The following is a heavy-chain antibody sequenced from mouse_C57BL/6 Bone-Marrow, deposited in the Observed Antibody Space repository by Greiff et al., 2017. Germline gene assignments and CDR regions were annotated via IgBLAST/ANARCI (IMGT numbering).Heavy chain of an antibody. D-gene: IGHD5-1*01. J-gene: IGHJ4*01. CDR3: AATYRVPMDY. CDR1: GYTFTSYW. V-gene: IGHV1-64*01. Sequence: VQLQQPGAELVKPGASVQLSCKASGYTFTSYWMHWVKQRPGQGLEWIGMIHPNSGSTNYNEKFKSKATLTVDKSSSTAYMQLSSLTSEDSAVYYCAATYRVPMDYWGQGTSVTVSS. CDR2: IHPNSGST.